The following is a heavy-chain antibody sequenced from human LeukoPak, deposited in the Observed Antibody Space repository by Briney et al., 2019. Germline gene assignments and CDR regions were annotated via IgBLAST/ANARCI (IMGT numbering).Heavy chain of an antibody. CDR3: AKLYSSGWLGLSS. Sequence: GGSLRLSCAASGIAFSNHAMSWVRQAPGKGLEWVSGISGDGGRTWYADSVKGRFTISRDNSKNTLYLQMSSLRDEDTAVYYCAKLYSSGWLGLSSWGQGTLVTVSS. J-gene: IGHJ5*02. V-gene: IGHV3-23*01. CDR2: ISGDGGRT. D-gene: IGHD6-19*01. CDR1: GIAFSNHA.